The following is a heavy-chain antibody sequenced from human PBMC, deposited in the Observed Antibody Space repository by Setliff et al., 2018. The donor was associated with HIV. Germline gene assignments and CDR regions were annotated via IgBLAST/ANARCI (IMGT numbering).Heavy chain of an antibody. D-gene: IGHD3-9*01. CDR2: INPNSGGT. CDR1: GYTFTGYY. Sequence: GASVKVSCKASGYTFTGYYMHWVRQAPGQGLVWMGWINPNSGGTDYAQKFQGRVTMTRDTSISTAYMELSRLRSDDTAFYYCARGSLLGYFDWLFPDWGQGTLVTVSS. J-gene: IGHJ4*02. V-gene: IGHV1-2*02. CDR3: ARGSLLGYFDWLFPD.